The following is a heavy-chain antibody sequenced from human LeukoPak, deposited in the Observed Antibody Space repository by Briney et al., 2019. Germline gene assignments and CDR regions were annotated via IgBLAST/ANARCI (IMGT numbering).Heavy chain of an antibody. Sequence: PETLSLTCAVSGGSFSGYYWSWIRQPPGKGLEWIGEINHSGSTNYNPSLKSRVTISVDTSKNQFSLKLSSVTAADTAVYYCARGKKLGYCSSTSCSRNLDYWGQGTLVTVSS. V-gene: IGHV4-34*01. CDR1: GGSFSGYY. D-gene: IGHD2-2*01. J-gene: IGHJ4*02. CDR3: ARGKKLGYCSSTSCSRNLDY. CDR2: INHSGST.